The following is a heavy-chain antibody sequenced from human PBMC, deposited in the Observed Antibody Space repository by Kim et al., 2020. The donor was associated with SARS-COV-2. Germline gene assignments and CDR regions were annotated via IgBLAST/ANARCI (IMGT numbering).Heavy chain of an antibody. CDR1: GYSISSGYY. J-gene: IGHJ4*02. CDR3: ASPPQNLLWFGELFSGFDY. Sequence: SETLSLTCTVSGYSISSGYYWGWIRQPPGKGLEWIGSIYHSGSTYYNPSLKSRVTISVDTSKNQFSLKLSSVTAADTAVYYCASPPQNLLWFGELFSGFDYWGQGTLVTVSS. CDR2: IYHSGST. V-gene: IGHV4-38-2*02. D-gene: IGHD3-10*01.